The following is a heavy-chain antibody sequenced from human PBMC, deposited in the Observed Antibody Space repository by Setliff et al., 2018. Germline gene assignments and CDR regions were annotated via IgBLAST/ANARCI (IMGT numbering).Heavy chain of an antibody. V-gene: IGHV3-21*01. D-gene: IGHD1-1*01. Sequence: GSLRLSCAASGFTFSSYSMNWVRQAPGKGLEWVSSISSSSSYIYYADSVKGRFTISRDNAKNSLYLQMNSLRAEDTAVYYCARVYNPLYHNWFDPWGQGTLVTVS. CDR2: ISSSSSYI. CDR3: ARVYNPLYHNWFDP. J-gene: IGHJ5*02. CDR1: GFTFSSYS.